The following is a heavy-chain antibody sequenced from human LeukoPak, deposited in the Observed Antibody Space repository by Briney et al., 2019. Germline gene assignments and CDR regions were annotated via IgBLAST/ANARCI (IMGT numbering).Heavy chain of an antibody. CDR1: GFTFTTYG. D-gene: IGHD3-10*01. CDR2: ITYDGYYK. V-gene: IGHV3-30*18. CDR3: AKDLSPVVRASPMGY. J-gene: IGHJ4*02. Sequence: GGSLRLSCAASGFTFTTYGMHWVRQSPGKGLEWVALITYDGYYKYYSDSVKGRFTISSDTSKDTLYLQMNSLRAEDTAVYYCAKDLSPVVRASPMGYWGQGTLVTVSS.